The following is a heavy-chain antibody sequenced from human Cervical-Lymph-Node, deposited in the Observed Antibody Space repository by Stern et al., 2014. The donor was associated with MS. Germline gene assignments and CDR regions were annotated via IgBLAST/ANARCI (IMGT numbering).Heavy chain of an antibody. J-gene: IGHJ6*02. CDR1: GFTFSGSA. CDR2: IRSKANSYAT. CDR3: TRFGYSGYDYRYYYYGMDV. V-gene: IGHV3-73*01. D-gene: IGHD5-12*01. Sequence: EVQLVESGGGLVQPGGSLKLSCAASGFTFSGSAMHWVRQASGKGLEWVGRIRSKANSYATAYAASVKGRFTISRDDSKNTAYLQMNSLKTEDTAVYYCTRFGYSGYDYRYYYYGMDVWGQGTTVTVSS.